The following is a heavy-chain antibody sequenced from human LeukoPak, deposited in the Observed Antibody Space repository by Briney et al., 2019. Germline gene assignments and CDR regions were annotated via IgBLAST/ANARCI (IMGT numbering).Heavy chain of an antibody. CDR1: GFTFSDYY. J-gene: IGHJ4*02. D-gene: IGHD2-8*01. CDR2: ISSSGSTI. CDR3: ARSVYLMYYFDY. V-gene: IGHV3-11*04. Sequence: PGGALRLSCAASGFTFSDYYMSRIRQAPGKGLEWVSYISSSGSTIYYADSVKGRFTISRDNAKNSLYLQMNSLRAEDTAVYYCARSVYLMYYFDYWGQGTLVTVSS.